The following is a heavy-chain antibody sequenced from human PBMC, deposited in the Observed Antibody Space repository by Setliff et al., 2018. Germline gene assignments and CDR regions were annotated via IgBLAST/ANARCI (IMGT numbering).Heavy chain of an antibody. Sequence: SVKVSCKASGATFSSYGISWVRQAPGQGLDWMGGTIPMFGTTEYAQKFQGRLTIITDESTNTAFMQLSSLRSDDTAVYYCVREGVDRRSSTDYRYYMDVWGKGTTVTSP. V-gene: IGHV1-69*05. D-gene: IGHD6-6*01. J-gene: IGHJ6*03. CDR1: GATFSSYG. CDR2: TIPMFGTT. CDR3: VREGVDRRSSTDYRYYMDV.